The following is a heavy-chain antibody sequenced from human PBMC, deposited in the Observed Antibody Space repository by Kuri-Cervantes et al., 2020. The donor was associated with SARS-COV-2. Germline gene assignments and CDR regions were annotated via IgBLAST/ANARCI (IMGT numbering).Heavy chain of an antibody. CDR2: IKQDGSEK. V-gene: IGHV3-7*04. J-gene: IGHJ6*02. D-gene: IGHD2-2*01. CDR3: AREEVVPAAVRGYFYRYGMGV. Sequence: GESLKISCAASGFTFNTYWMTWVRQAPGKGLELVANIKQDGSEKYYVDSVKGRFTISRDNVKNSLYLQMNSLRAEDTAVYYCAREEVVPAAVRGYFYRYGMGVWGQGTTVTVSS. CDR1: GFTFNTYW.